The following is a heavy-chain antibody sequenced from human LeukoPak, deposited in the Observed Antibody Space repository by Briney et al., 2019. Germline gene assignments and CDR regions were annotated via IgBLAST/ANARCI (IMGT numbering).Heavy chain of an antibody. CDR2: MNPNSGNT. V-gene: IGHV1-8*03. CDR3: ARGRGYYDSSGYYH. Sequence: GASVKVSCKASGYTFTSYDTNWLRQATGQGLEWMGWMNPNSGNTGYAQKFQGRVTITRNTSISTAYMELSSLRSEDTAVYYCARGRGYYDSSGYYHWGQGTLVTVSS. CDR1: GYTFTSYD. J-gene: IGHJ4*02. D-gene: IGHD3-22*01.